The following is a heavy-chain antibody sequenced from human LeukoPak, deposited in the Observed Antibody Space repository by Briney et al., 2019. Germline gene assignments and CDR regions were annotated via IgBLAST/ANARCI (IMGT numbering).Heavy chain of an antibody. CDR3: ARDEDFGSGTHRSFDP. D-gene: IGHD3-10*01. Sequence: SETLSLTCTVSGGSISSYYWSWIRQPAGKGLEWIGRIYTSGSTNYNPSLKSRVTISVDTSKNQFSLRLSSVTAADTAVYYCARDEDFGSGTHRSFDPWGQGTLVTVSS. CDR2: IYTSGST. V-gene: IGHV4-4*07. CDR1: GGSISSYY. J-gene: IGHJ5*02.